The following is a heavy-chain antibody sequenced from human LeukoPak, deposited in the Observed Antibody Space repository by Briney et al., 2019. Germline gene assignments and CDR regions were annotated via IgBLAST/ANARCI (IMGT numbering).Heavy chain of an antibody. J-gene: IGHJ5*02. CDR3: ARGRGTGTT. CDR2: INHSGST. D-gene: IGHD1/OR15-1a*01. Sequence: SETLSLTCAVYGGSFSGYYWSWICQPPGKGLEWIGEINHSGSTNYNPSLKSRVTISVDTSKNQFSLKLSSVTAADTAVYYCARGRGTGTTWGQGTLVTVSS. CDR1: GGSFSGYY. V-gene: IGHV4-34*01.